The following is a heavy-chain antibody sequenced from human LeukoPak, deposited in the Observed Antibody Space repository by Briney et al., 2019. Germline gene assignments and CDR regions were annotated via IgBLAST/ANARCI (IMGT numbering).Heavy chain of an antibody. J-gene: IGHJ5*02. CDR2: IYYSGST. CDR3: VRGPYGSGISNWFDP. V-gene: IGHV4-59*01. CDR1: GGSISSYY. D-gene: IGHD3-10*01. Sequence: SETLSLTCTVSGGSISSYYWSWIRQPPGKGLEWLGYIYYSGSTNYNPSLKSRVTISVDTSKNQFSLKLTSATAADTAVYYCVRGPYGSGISNWFDPWGQGTLVIVSS.